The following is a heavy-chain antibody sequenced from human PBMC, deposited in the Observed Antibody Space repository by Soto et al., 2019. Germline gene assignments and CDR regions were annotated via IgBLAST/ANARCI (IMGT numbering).Heavy chain of an antibody. J-gene: IGHJ4*02. CDR3: ARDYYGGYDLLSPDYYFDY. Sequence: EVQLVESGGGLVKPGGSLRLSCAASGFTFSSYSMNWVRQAPGKGLEWVSSISSSSSYIYYADSVKGRFTISRDNAKNSLYLQMNSLRAEDTAVYYCARDYYGGYDLLSPDYYFDYWGQGTLVTVSS. CDR1: GFTFSSYS. CDR2: ISSSSSYI. V-gene: IGHV3-21*01. D-gene: IGHD5-12*01.